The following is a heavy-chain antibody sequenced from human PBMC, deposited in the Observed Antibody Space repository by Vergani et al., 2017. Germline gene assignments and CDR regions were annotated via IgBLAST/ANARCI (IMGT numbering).Heavy chain of an antibody. D-gene: IGHD2-21*02. V-gene: IGHV3-21*01. CDR3: ARDPDFSHFDY. CDR2: ISTGSNYI. Sequence: EVQLVESGGGLFKSGGSLRLSCAASGFTFSSYSMNWVRQTPGKGLEWVSSISTGSNYIYYADSVKGRFTISRDNANNSLYLQMNSLRAEDTAVYYCARDPDFSHFDYWGQGTLVTVSS. J-gene: IGHJ4*02. CDR1: GFTFSSYS.